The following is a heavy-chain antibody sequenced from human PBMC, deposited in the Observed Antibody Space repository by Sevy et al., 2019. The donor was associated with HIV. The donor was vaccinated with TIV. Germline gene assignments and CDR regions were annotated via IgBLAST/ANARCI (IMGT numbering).Heavy chain of an antibody. D-gene: IGHD1-26*01. Sequence: SETLSLTCTVSGGSITSLYWNWIRQPPGKALEWIANIYYNGHITYNPSLKSRVTLSLDTSKNQFSLRLSSVTAADTAMYYCAGENAWGRGYSWGQGTLVTVSS. V-gene: IGHV4-59*08. CDR1: GGSITSLY. CDR2: IYYNGHI. CDR3: AGENAWGRGYS. J-gene: IGHJ4*02.